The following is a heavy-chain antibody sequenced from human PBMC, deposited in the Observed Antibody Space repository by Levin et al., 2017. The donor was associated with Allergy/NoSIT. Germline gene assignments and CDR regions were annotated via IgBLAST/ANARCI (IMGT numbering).Heavy chain of an antibody. CDR2: ISSTGSTI. J-gene: IGHJ4*02. Sequence: GESLKISCAASGFTFSSYEMNWVRRAPGKGLEWVSYISSTGSTIYSADSVKGRFTICRDNAKNSLYLHMNSLRAEDTAVYYCARQLGNFWSGYNYFDCWGQGTLVTVSS. V-gene: IGHV3-48*03. CDR1: GFTFSSYE. CDR3: ARQLGNFWSGYNYFDC. D-gene: IGHD3-3*01.